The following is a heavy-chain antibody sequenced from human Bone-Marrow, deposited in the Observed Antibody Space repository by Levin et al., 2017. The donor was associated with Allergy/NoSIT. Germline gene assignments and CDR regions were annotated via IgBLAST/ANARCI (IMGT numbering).Heavy chain of an antibody. CDR3: ATFGRGYFSVMHEAFDL. V-gene: IGHV2-5*02. J-gene: IGHJ3*01. CDR2: IYWDDDQ. D-gene: IGHD3-22*01. CDR1: GFSLSTSGMG. Sequence: SGPTLVKPTQTLTLTCTFSGFSLSTSGMGVGWIRQPPGKALDWLALIYWDDDQRYSPSLRTRLTITKDTSNHQVVLTMTNIGPVHTATYFCATFGRGYFSVMHEAFDLWGQGTMVGVSS.